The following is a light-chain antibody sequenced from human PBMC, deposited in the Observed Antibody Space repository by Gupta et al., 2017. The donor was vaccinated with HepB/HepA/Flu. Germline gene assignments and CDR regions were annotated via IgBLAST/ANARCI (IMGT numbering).Light chain of an antibody. J-gene: IGLJ2*01. CDR3: QSYDSSLSAVV. Sequence: SVLTQPPSVSGAPGPRVTISCTGSSSNIGAGYDVHWYQQLPGTAPKLLIYGNSNRPSGVPDRFSGSKSGTSASLAITGLQAEDEADYYCQSYDSSLSAVVFGGGTKLTVL. V-gene: IGLV1-40*01. CDR2: GNS. CDR1: SSNIGAGYD.